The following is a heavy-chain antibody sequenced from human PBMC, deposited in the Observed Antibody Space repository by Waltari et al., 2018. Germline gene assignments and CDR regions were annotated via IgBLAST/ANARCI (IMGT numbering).Heavy chain of an antibody. D-gene: IGHD2-2*01. CDR2: LSGSGGGA. CDR1: GFTFSNYA. CDR3: AKDIVDTSAIGIIDY. J-gene: IGHJ4*02. V-gene: IGHV3-23*01. Sequence: EVRLLQSGGGLVQPGGSLTLSCAASGFTFSNYAMNWVRQAPGKGVEWVSILSGSGGGAYYADSVRGRFTISRDTSKNTLYVQMNSLRAEDTAVYYCAKDIVDTSAIGIIDYWGQGALVTVSS.